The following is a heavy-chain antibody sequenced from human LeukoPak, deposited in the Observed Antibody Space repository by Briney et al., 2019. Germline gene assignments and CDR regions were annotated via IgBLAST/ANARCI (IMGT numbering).Heavy chain of an antibody. J-gene: IGHJ4*02. D-gene: IGHD6-6*01. Sequence: PGGSLRLSCAASGFTVSSNYMSWVRQAPGKGLEWVSIIYSGDNTYYADSVKGRFTISRDNSKNTLYLQMNSLRAEDTAVHYCARGKGSSSPYYFDYWGQGTLVTVSS. CDR1: GFTVSSNY. CDR3: ARGKGSSSPYYFDY. CDR2: IYSGDNT. V-gene: IGHV3-66*01.